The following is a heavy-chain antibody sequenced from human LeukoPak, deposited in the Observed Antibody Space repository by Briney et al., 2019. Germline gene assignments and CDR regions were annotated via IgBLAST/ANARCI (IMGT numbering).Heavy chain of an antibody. CDR2: IYPGDSDT. CDR1: GYTLTNNW. V-gene: IGHV5-51*01. D-gene: IGHD2-2*01. J-gene: IGHJ4*02. CDR3: ARFGLTSSLDY. Sequence: KNGESLKISCKVSGYTLTNNWIGWVRQVPGKGLEWMGLIYPGDSDTRYSPSFQGQVTMSVDKSISSGYLQWSRLRASDTAMYFCARFGLTSSLDYWGQGTLVALSP.